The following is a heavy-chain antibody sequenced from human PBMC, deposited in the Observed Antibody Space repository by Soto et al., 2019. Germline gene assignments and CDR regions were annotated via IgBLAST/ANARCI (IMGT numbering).Heavy chain of an antibody. CDR1: GFTFSSYV. J-gene: IGHJ5*02. Sequence: EVQLVESGGCLVKPGGSLRLSSAASGFTFSSYVMNWARQAPGKGLEWVSSISSSSSDIYYAYSVKGRFTISRDNAKNSLYVQMNSLRAEDTAVYYCARGSTVTSGGRWFDPWGQGTLVTVSS. D-gene: IGHD4-4*01. CDR2: ISSSSSDI. V-gene: IGHV3-21*01. CDR3: ARGSTVTSGGRWFDP.